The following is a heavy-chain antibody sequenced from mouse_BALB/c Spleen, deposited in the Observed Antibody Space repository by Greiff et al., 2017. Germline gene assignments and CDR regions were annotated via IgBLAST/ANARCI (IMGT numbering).Heavy chain of an antibody. V-gene: IGHV5-17*02. D-gene: IGHD1-1*01. CDR2: ISSGSSTI. CDR3: ARSHYYGSSPYAMDY. J-gene: IGHJ4*01. CDR1: GFTFSSFG. Sequence: EVKVVESGGGLVQPGGSRKLSCAASGFTFSSFGMHWVRQAPEKGLEWVAYISSGSSTIYYADTVKGRFTISRDNPKNTLFLQMTSLRSEDTAMYYCARSHYYGSSPYAMDYWGQGTSVTVSS.